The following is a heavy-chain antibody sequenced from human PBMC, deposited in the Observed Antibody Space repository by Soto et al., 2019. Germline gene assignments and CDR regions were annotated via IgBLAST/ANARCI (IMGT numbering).Heavy chain of an antibody. CDR2: ISYDGSNK. Sequence: SLRLSCAASGFTFSSYGMHWVRQAPGKGVEWVAVISYDGSNKYYADSVKGRFTISRDNYKKKLYLQMNSLRAEDTAVYYCANSLTIPHYYGMDVWGQGTTVTVSS. CDR1: GFTFSSYG. V-gene: IGHV3-30*18. CDR3: ANSLTIPHYYGMDV. J-gene: IGHJ6*02. D-gene: IGHD3-3*01.